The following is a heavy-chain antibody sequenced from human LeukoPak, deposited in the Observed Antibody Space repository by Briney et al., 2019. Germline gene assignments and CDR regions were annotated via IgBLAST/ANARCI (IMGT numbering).Heavy chain of an antibody. V-gene: IGHV3-53*01. CDR2: IYSGGST. CDR3: ARTNYGADFDY. D-gene: IGHD4-17*01. Sequence: GGSLRLSCAASGFTVSSNYMSWVRQAPGKGLEWVSVIYSGGSTYYADSVKGRFTISRDNSKSTLYIQMNSLRAEDTAVYYCARTNYGADFDYWGQGTLVSVSP. J-gene: IGHJ4*02. CDR1: GFTVSSNY.